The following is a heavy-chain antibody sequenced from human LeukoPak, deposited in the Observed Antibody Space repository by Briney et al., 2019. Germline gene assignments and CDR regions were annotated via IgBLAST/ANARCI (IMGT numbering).Heavy chain of an antibody. CDR2: INHSGST. CDR3: VRSAFYDSSRFDAFDI. V-gene: IGHV4-34*01. CDR1: GGSFSGYY. J-gene: IGHJ3*02. Sequence: SETLSLTCAVYGGSFSGYYWSWIRQPLGKGLEWIGEINHSGSTNYNPSLKSRVTISVDTSKNQFSLKLSSVTAADTAVYYCVRSAFYDSSRFDAFDIWGQGTPVTVSS. D-gene: IGHD3-22*01.